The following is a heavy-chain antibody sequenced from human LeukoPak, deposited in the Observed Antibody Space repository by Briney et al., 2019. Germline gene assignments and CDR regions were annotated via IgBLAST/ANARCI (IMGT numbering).Heavy chain of an antibody. V-gene: IGHV3-7*01. CDR2: INQDGSEK. CDR3: ARDSYCSSASCRAHTSWFDP. Sequence: PGWSLGLSCAASGFAFGTYWMSWVRQAPGKGLEWVANINQDGSEKYYVDSVKGRFTISRDNAKNSLYLQMNSLRAEDTAVYYCARDSYCSSASCRAHTSWFDPWRQGTLVTVSS. CDR1: GFAFGTYW. D-gene: IGHD2-2*01. J-gene: IGHJ5*02.